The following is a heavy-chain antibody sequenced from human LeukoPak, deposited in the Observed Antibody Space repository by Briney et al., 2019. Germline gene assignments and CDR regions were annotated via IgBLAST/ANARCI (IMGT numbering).Heavy chain of an antibody. D-gene: IGHD3-9*01. V-gene: IGHV3-30*02. CDR3: ARDRAYYDILTGYYKGPSTDYYMDV. Sequence: GGSLRLSCAASEFTFSTYSMNWVRQAPGKGLEWVAFIRYDGSNKYYADSVKGRFTISRDNSKNTLYLQMNSLRAEDTAVYYCARDRAYYDILTGYYKGPSTDYYMDVWGKGTTVTVSS. CDR1: EFTFSTYS. CDR2: IRYDGSNK. J-gene: IGHJ6*03.